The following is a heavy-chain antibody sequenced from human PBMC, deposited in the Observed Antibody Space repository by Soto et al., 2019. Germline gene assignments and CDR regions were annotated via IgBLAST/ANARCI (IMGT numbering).Heavy chain of an antibody. J-gene: IGHJ4*02. CDR1: GGSMFSYY. CDR2: IYGSGGT. V-gene: IGHV4-4*07. CDR3: AREGASSCASRHFDN. Sequence: SETLSLTCTVSGGSMFSYYWSWIRQPAGKGLEWIARIYGSGGTNYNPSLKSRVTMSLDTSKNKFSLRLTSVTAADTAVYYCAREGASSCASRHFDNWGPGTLVT. D-gene: IGHD2-21*01.